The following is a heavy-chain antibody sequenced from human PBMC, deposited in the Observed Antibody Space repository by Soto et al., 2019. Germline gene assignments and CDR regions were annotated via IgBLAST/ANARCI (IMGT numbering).Heavy chain of an antibody. Sequence: PSETLSLTCTVSGASITNYYWTWIRQAPGRGLEWVAYVSYSGATSSSPSLKSRVTISVDTSKNQFSLSLFSVTAADTAVYYCARGSRVKIPSASGRDYYYRGLDFWGQGTAVTVSS. CDR3: ARGSRVKIPSASGRDYYYRGLDF. D-gene: IGHD6-25*01. J-gene: IGHJ6*02. V-gene: IGHV4-59*01. CDR1: GASITNYY. CDR2: VSYSGAT.